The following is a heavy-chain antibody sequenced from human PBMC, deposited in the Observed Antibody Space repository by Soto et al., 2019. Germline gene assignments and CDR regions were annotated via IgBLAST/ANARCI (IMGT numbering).Heavy chain of an antibody. CDR3: TRASGDYNVYYGLDV. CDR1: GFTFSASA. CDR2: IRNKAHSYET. Sequence: EVQLVESGGGLVQPGGSLKLSCAASGFTFSASAIHWVRQASGKGLEWVGLIRNKAHSYETIHAASVKGRFTISRDDSKNTGYLQMNSLKTEDTAVYYCTRASGDYNVYYGLDVWGQGTTVTVSS. J-gene: IGHJ6*02. D-gene: IGHD4-17*01. V-gene: IGHV3-73*02.